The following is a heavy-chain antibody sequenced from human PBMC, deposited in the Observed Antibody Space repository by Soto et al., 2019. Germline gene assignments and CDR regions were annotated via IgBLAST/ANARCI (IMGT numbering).Heavy chain of an antibody. CDR3: TTDEGEHYDFWSGYYGPSSDGMDV. CDR1: GFTFSNAW. J-gene: IGHJ6*02. D-gene: IGHD3-3*01. Sequence: PGGSLRLSCAASGFTFSNAWMNWVRQAPGKGLEWVGRIKSKTDGGTTDYAAPVKGRFTISRDDSKNTLYLQMNSLKTEDTAVYYCTTDEGEHYDFWSGYYGPSSDGMDVWGQGTTVTVSS. V-gene: IGHV3-15*07. CDR2: IKSKTDGGTT.